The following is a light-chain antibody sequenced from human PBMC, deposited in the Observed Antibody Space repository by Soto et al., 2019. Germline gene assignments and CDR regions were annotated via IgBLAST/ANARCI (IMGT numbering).Light chain of an antibody. CDR3: EQSYSTLP. CDR2: AAS. V-gene: IGKV1-39*01. Sequence: DIQMTQSPSSLSASVGDRVTITCRASQSISSYLNWYQKKPGKAPKLLIDAASSLQSGVPSRFSGSGSGTDFTLTISSLQPEHFATYYCEQSYSTLPFGQGTKLEIK. J-gene: IGKJ2*01. CDR1: QSISSY.